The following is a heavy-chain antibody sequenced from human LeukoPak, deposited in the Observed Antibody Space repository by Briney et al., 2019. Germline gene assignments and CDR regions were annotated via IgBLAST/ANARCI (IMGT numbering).Heavy chain of an antibody. J-gene: IGHJ4*02. CDR1: GFTFSSYG. Sequence: GGSLRLSCAASGFTFSSYGMSWVRQAPGKGLEWVANIRQDGSEKYYVDSVKGRFTVSRDNAENSLYLQMSSLRAEDTAVYYCARLTQLARGRYWGQGTLVTVSS. CDR2: IRQDGSEK. V-gene: IGHV3-7*03. CDR3: ARLTQLARGRY. D-gene: IGHD6-6*01.